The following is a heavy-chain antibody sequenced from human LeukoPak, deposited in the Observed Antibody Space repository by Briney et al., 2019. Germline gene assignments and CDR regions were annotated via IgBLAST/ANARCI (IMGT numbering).Heavy chain of an antibody. D-gene: IGHD4-23*01. CDR2: INHSGST. CDR3: ARNRGGNEFDY. J-gene: IGHJ4*02. CDR1: GGSFSGYY. V-gene: IGHV4-34*01. Sequence: PSETLSLTCAVYGGSFSGYYWSWIRQPPGKGLEWIGEINHSGSTNYNPSLKSRVTISVDTSKNQFSLKLSSVTAADTAVYYCARNRGGNEFDYWGQGTLVTVSS.